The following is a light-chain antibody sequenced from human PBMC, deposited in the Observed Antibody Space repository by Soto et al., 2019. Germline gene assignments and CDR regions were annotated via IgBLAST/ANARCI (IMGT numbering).Light chain of an antibody. V-gene: IGKV3-11*01. CDR1: QSVSSS. Sequence: EIVLTQSPDTLSLSPGERATLSCRASQSVSSSLAWYQQKPGPAPRLLIYDASNRATGIPARFRGSGSGTEFTLTISSLEPDDFAVYYCRRLSNWPPEVTFGPGTKVDIK. CDR2: DAS. J-gene: IGKJ3*01. CDR3: RRLSNWPPEVT.